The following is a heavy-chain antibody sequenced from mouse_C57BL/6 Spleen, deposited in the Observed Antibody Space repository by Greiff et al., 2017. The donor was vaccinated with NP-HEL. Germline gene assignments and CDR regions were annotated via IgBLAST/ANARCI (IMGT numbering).Heavy chain of an antibody. Sequence: EVMLVESGGGLVKPGGSLKLSCAASGFTFSSYTMSWVRQTPEKRLEWVATISGGGGNTYYPDSVKGRFTISRDNAKNTLYLPMSSLRSEDTALYYCARHEAAQAHYAMDYWGQGTSVTVSS. CDR3: ARHEAAQAHYAMDY. CDR1: GFTFSSYT. J-gene: IGHJ4*01. CDR2: ISGGGGNT. V-gene: IGHV5-9*01. D-gene: IGHD3-2*02.